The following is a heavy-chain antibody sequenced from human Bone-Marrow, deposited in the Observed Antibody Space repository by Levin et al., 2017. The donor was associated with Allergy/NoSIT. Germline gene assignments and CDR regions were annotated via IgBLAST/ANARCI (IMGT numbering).Heavy chain of an antibody. CDR1: GFRFNDYA. D-gene: IGHD6-13*01. J-gene: IGHJ5*02. CDR3: AKDRGKGAASRLTS. CDR2: ISGSGGPT. V-gene: IGHV3-23*01. Sequence: AGGSLRLSCAASGFRFNDYAMSWVRQAPGKGLEWVSAISGSGGPTYYADSVKGRFTLSRDNSKNTLYLQMNSLSAEDTAVYFCAKDRGKGAASRLTSWGQGTLVTVSS.